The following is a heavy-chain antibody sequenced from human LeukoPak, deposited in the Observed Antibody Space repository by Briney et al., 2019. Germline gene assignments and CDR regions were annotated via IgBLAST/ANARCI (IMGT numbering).Heavy chain of an antibody. D-gene: IGHD3-10*01. CDR2: ISSSGSTI. CDR1: GFTFSSYS. Sequence: GGSLRLSCAASGFTFSSYSMNWVRQAPGKGLEWVSYISSSGSTIYYADSVKGRFTISRDNAKNSLYLQMNSLRAEDTAVYYCAREEVWFGGIYYYYYYMDVWGKGTTVTISS. J-gene: IGHJ6*03. CDR3: AREEVWFGGIYYYYYYMDV. V-gene: IGHV3-48*04.